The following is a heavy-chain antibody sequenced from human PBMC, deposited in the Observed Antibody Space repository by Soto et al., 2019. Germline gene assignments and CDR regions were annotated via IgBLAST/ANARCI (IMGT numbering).Heavy chain of an antibody. CDR2: LYYGRSA. J-gene: IGHJ4*02. V-gene: IGHV4-59*01. CDR1: GDSISSYY. Sequence: QVQLQESGPGLLKPSETLSLTCAVSGDSISSYYCMWIRQPPGKGLECIGYLYYGRSANYNPSLKSRVTWSVDTSTNQCSLTLSSMTAADTAVYYCALRSMAVVPEYWGQGTLVTVSS. D-gene: IGHD3-22*01. CDR3: ALRSMAVVPEY.